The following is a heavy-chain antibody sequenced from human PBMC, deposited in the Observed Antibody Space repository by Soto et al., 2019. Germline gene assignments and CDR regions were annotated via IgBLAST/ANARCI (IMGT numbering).Heavy chain of an antibody. J-gene: IGHJ4*01. V-gene: IGHV1-69-2*01. CDR2: VDPEDGET. D-gene: IGHD4-4*01. CDR3: ATLTRSTGGIFDY. Sequence: EVQLVQSGAEVKKPGATVKISCNVSGYTFNDYYMHWVQQAPGKGLEWMGLVDPEDGETIYADKFQGRVIITADTSTDTAYMELSSLRSEDTAVYYCATLTRSTGGIFDYWGQGTLVTVSA. CDR1: GYTFNDYY.